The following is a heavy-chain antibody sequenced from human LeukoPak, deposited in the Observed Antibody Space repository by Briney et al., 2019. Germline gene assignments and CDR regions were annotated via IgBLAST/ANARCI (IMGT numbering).Heavy chain of an antibody. CDR1: GYTFTSYY. CDR3: AREPYCSSTSCYTGNWFDP. CDR2: INPSGGST. V-gene: IGHV1-46*01. D-gene: IGHD2-2*02. J-gene: IGHJ5*02. Sequence: ASVKVSCKASGYTFTSYYMHWVRQAPGQGLEWMGIINPSGGSTSYAQKFQGRVTMTRDMSTSTVYMELSSLRSEDTAVYYCAREPYCSSTSCYTGNWFDPWGQGTLVTVSS.